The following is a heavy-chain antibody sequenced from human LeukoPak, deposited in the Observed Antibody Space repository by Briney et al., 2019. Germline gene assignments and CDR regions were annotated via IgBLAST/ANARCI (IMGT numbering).Heavy chain of an antibody. D-gene: IGHD6-6*01. J-gene: IGHJ5*02. CDR3: ARVSGYSSSSRGNWFDP. Sequence: ASVKVSCKASGYTFTSYDINWVRQATGQGLEWMGWMNPNSGNTGYAQKFQGRVTMTRNTSISTAYMELSSLRSEDTAVYCCARVSGYSSSSRGNWFDPWGQGTLVTVSS. V-gene: IGHV1-8*01. CDR2: MNPNSGNT. CDR1: GYTFTSYD.